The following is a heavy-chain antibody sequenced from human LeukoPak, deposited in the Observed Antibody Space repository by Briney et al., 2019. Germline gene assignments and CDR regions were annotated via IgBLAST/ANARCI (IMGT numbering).Heavy chain of an antibody. J-gene: IGHJ4*02. CDR1: GFTFSNFG. V-gene: IGHV3-48*03. CDR3: ARVRPGSSGSYYRTS. CDR2: ITSGGGFK. D-gene: IGHD3-22*01. Sequence: QPGGSLRLSCAVSGFTFSNFGMNWVRQAPGKGLEWVSYITSGGGFKYYADSVKGRFSISRDDSKNSVFLQMNSPRVEDTAVYYCARVRPGSSGSYYRTSWGQGTLVTVSS.